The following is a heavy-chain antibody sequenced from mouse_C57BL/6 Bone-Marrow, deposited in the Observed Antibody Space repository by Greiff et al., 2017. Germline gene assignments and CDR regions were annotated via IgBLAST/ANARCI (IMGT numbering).Heavy chain of an antibody. CDR2: ILPGSGST. V-gene: IGHV1-9*01. CDR3: ARGSDTIATVPLDY. J-gene: IGHJ2*01. Sequence: QVQPQQFGAELMKPGASVKLSCKATGYTFTGYWIEWVKQRPGHGLEWIGEILPGSGSTNYHEKIKGKATFTADTSSTTAYMPLGRLTTEDPAIYCCARGSDTIATVPLDYWGQGTTLTVSS. D-gene: IGHD1-1*01. CDR1: GYTFTGYW.